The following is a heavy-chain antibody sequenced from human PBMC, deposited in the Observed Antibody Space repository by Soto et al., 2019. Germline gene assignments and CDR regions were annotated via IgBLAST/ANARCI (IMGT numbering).Heavy chain of an antibody. CDR3: ASGPHTAYYYDSSGRPMGV. CDR1: GYSFTSYW. V-gene: IGHV5-51*01. CDR2: IYPGDSDT. J-gene: IGHJ6*02. D-gene: IGHD3-22*01. Sequence: PGESLKISCKGSGYSFTSYWIGWVRQMPGKGLEWMGIIYPGDSDTRYSPSFQGQVTISADKSISTAYLQWSSLKASDTAMYYCASGPHTAYYYDSSGRPMGVWGQGTTVTVSS.